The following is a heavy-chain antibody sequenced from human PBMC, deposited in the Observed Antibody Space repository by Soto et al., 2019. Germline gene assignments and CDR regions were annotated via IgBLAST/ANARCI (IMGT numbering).Heavy chain of an antibody. Sequence: SLRLSCAASGFTFSSYSMNWVRQAPGKGLEWVSSISSSSSYIYYADSVKGRFTISRDNAKNSLYLQMNSLRAEDTAVYYCAKGIAAAGTGFDYGGRETLVPVPS. J-gene: IGHJ4*02. CDR2: ISSSSSYI. D-gene: IGHD6-13*01. V-gene: IGHV3-21*01. CDR3: AKGIAAAGTGFDY. CDR1: GFTFSSYS.